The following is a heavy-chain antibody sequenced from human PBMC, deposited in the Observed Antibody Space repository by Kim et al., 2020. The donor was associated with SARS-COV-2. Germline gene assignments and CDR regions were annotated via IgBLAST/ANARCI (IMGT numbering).Heavy chain of an antibody. J-gene: IGHJ5*02. CDR2: IYSGGST. Sequence: GGSLRLSCAASGFTVSSNYMSWVRQAPGKGLEWVSVIYSGGSTYYADSVKGRFTISRDNSKNTLYLQMNSLRAEDTAVYYCARDLCSSTSCYYLDPWGQGTQVTVSS. CDR3: ARDLCSSTSCYYLDP. CDR1: GFTVSSNY. V-gene: IGHV3-66*01. D-gene: IGHD2-2*01.